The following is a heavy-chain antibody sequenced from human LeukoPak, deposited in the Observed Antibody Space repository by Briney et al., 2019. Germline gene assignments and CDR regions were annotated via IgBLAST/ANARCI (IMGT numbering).Heavy chain of an antibody. CDR1: GGSISSYY. D-gene: IGHD6-13*01. CDR2: IYYSGST. CDR3: ARRAGSSWYENWFDP. J-gene: IGHJ5*02. V-gene: IGHV4-59*08. Sequence: SETLSLTCTVSGGSISSYYWSWIRQPPGKGLEWIGYIYYSGSTNYNPSLKSRVTISVDTSKNQFSLKLSSVTAADTAVYYCARRAGSSWYENWFDPWGQGTLVTVSS.